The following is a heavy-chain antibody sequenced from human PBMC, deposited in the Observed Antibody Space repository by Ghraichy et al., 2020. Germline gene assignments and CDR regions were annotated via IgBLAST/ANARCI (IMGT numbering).Heavy chain of an antibody. Sequence: GGSLRLSCAASGFTFSSYAMHWVRQAPGKGLEWVAVISYDGSNKYYADSVKGRFTISRDNSKNTLYLQMNSLRAEDTAVYYCACGVRGVFYGGMDVWGQGTTVTVSS. CDR3: ACGVRGVFYGGMDV. V-gene: IGHV3-30*04. CDR2: ISYDGSNK. D-gene: IGHD3-10*01. CDR1: GFTFSSYA. J-gene: IGHJ6*02.